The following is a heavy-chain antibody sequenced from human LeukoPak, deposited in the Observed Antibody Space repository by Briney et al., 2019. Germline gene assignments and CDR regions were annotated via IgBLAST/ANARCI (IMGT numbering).Heavy chain of an antibody. Sequence: GGSLRLSCTASKFTFSHYGMQWVRQAPGKGLEWVAVISSDGSIKVYADSVKGRFTLSRDNSINTVDLQMNSLRAEDTAVYYCARPYSSGWTALEAFDIWGQGTMVTVSS. CDR3: ARPYSSGWTALEAFDI. V-gene: IGHV3-30*03. J-gene: IGHJ3*02. CDR1: KFTFSHYG. CDR2: ISSDGSIK. D-gene: IGHD6-19*01.